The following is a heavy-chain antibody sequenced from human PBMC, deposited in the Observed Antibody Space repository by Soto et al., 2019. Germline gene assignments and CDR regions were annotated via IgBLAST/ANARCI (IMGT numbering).Heavy chain of an antibody. V-gene: IGHV3-33*01. D-gene: IGHD3-22*01. CDR1: GFTFSSYG. CDR3: ARGGMDYDSSGAIDY. CDR2: IWYDGSIK. Sequence: QVQLVESGGGVVQPGRSLRLSCAASGFTFSSYGMHWVRQAPGKGLEWVAVIWYDGSIKYYADSVKGRFTISRDNSKNTLYVQMNSLRAADTAVYYCARGGMDYDSSGAIDYWGQGTLVTVSS. J-gene: IGHJ4*02.